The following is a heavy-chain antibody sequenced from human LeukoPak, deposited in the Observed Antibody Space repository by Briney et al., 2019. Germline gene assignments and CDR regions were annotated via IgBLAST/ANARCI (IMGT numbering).Heavy chain of an antibody. CDR1: GLTFSSYG. V-gene: IGHV3-30*18. CDR2: ISYDGSNK. CDR3: AKGLYGSGSPPSAQH. J-gene: IGHJ1*01. Sequence: GGSLRLSCAASGLTFSSYGMHWVRQAPGKGLEWVAVISYDGSNKYYADSVKGRFTISRDNSKNTLYLQMNSLRAEDTAVYYCAKGLYGSGSPPSAQHWGQGTLVTVSS. D-gene: IGHD3-10*01.